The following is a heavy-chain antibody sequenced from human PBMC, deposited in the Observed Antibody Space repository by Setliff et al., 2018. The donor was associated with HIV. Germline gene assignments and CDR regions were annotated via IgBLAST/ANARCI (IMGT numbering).Heavy chain of an antibody. Sequence: SETLSLTCAVSGVSITSADYYWSWIRQHPVKGLEWIGYMYSSGNNYYNPSLKSRLVVSVDESKNQFSLNLSSVTAADTAVYYCARVGGFFGEARPPPDYWGQGALVTVSS. CDR1: GVSITSADYY. CDR2: MYSSGNN. D-gene: IGHD3-10*01. J-gene: IGHJ4*02. V-gene: IGHV4-31*11. CDR3: ARVGGFFGEARPPPDY.